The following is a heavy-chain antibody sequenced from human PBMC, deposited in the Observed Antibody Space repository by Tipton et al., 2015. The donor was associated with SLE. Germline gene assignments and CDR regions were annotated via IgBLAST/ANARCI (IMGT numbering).Heavy chain of an antibody. CDR1: GGSISSGSYH. D-gene: IGHD6-19*01. CDR2: IYYTGST. Sequence: TLSLTCTVSGGSISSGSYHWSWIRQTPGKGLEWIGYIYYTGSTKFNPSLKSRVSISLDTSKNQFSLKLSSVTAADTAVYYCARGWWFDPWGQGTLVTVSS. J-gene: IGHJ5*02. CDR3: ARGWWFDP. V-gene: IGHV4-61*01.